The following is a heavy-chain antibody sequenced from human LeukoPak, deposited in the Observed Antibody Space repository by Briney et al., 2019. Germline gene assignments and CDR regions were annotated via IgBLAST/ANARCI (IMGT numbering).Heavy chain of an antibody. CDR2: VCHSGST. J-gene: IGHJ4*02. V-gene: IGHV4-38-2*02. Sequence: SETLSLTCTVSGYSISSGYYWGWIRQPPGKGLEWIGRVCHSGSTYYNPSLKSRVSISVDTSQNQFSLKLSSLTAADTAVYYCARGGASYYFDYWGQGTLVTVSS. CDR1: GYSISSGYY. D-gene: IGHD1-26*01. CDR3: ARGGASYYFDY.